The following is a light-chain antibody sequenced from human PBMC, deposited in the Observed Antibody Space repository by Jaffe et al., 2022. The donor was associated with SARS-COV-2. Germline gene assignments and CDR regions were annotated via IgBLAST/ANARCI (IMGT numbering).Light chain of an antibody. CDR2: EGS. CDR3: CSYAGSSTFAHSYV. Sequence: QSALTQPASVSGSPGQSITISCTGTSSDVGSYNLVSWYQQHPGKAPKLMIYEGSKRPSGVSNRFSGSKSGNTASLTISGLQAEDEADYYCCSYAGSSTFAHSYVFGTGTKVTVL. J-gene: IGLJ1*01. V-gene: IGLV2-23*03. CDR1: SSDVGSYNL.